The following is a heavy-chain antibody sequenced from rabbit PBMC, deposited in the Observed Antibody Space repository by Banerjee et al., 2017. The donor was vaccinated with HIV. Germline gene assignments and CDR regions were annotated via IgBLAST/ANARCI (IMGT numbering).Heavy chain of an antibody. CDR2: IGTGDSVNT. V-gene: IGHV1S45*01. Sequence: QEQLEESGGGLVKPGGTLTLTCKASGIDFSSYYYMCWVRQAPGKGLEWIACIGTGDSVNTYYATWAKGQFTISKTSSTTVTLEMTSLTAADTATYFCARFTGGYAGYRWDYFNLWGQGTLVTVS. J-gene: IGHJ4*01. CDR1: GIDFSSYYY. D-gene: IGHD7-1*01. CDR3: ARFTGGYAGYRWDYFNL.